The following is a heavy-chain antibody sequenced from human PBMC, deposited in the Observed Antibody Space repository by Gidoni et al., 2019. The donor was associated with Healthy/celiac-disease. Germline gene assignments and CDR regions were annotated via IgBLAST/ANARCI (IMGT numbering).Heavy chain of an antibody. CDR1: GFTFSSYS. CDR3: ARGNGGRDGYKVSGHLDY. CDR2: ISSSSSYI. J-gene: IGHJ4*02. V-gene: IGHV3-21*01. Sequence: EVQLVESGGGLVKPGGSLRLSGAASGFTFSSYSMNWVRQAPGKGLEWVSSISSSSSYIYYAHSVKGRFTISRDNAKNSRYLQMNSRRAEDTAVYYCARGNGGRDGYKVSGHLDYWGQGTLVTVSS. D-gene: IGHD5-12*01.